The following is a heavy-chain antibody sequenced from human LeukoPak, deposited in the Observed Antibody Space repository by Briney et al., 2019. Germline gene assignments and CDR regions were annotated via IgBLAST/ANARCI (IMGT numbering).Heavy chain of an antibody. CDR3: ARERRNSEGYGMDV. V-gene: IGHV4-59*12. CDR2: IYYSGST. Sequence: SETLSLTCTVSGGSISSYYWSWIRQPPGKGLEWIGYIYYSGSTNYNPSLKSRVTISVDTSKNQFSLKLSSVTAADTAVYYCARERRNSEGYGMDVWGQGTTVTVSS. J-gene: IGHJ6*02. CDR1: GGSISSYY. D-gene: IGHD5-18*01.